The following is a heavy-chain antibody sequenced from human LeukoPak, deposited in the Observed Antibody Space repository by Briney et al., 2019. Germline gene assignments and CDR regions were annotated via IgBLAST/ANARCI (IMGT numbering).Heavy chain of an antibody. Sequence: GGSLRLSCAASGFTFSSYGMYWVRQAPGKGLEWVAFIRFDGSNKYYADSVKGRFTISRDSAKNSLYLQMNSLRAEDTAVYYCARGGLYDYVWGRYRQKDGFDYWGQGTLVTVSS. CDR1: GFTFSSYG. V-gene: IGHV3-30*02. CDR2: IRFDGSNK. J-gene: IGHJ4*02. D-gene: IGHD3-16*02. CDR3: ARGGLYDYVWGRYRQKDGFDY.